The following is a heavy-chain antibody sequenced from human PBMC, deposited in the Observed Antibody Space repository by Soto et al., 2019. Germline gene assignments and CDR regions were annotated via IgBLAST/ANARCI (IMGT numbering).Heavy chain of an antibody. J-gene: IGHJ4*02. Sequence: QVQLQESCPGLVKPSQTLSLTCTVSGGSISSGDYYWSWIRQPPGKSLEWIGYIYYSGSTYYNPSLKSRVTMSVDTSKKQFSLKLSSVTAADTAVYYCARLRDGVYYFDYWGQGTQVTVSS. CDR3: ARLRDGVYYFDY. CDR1: GGSISSGDYY. V-gene: IGHV4-30-4*01. CDR2: IYYSGST. D-gene: IGHD4-17*01.